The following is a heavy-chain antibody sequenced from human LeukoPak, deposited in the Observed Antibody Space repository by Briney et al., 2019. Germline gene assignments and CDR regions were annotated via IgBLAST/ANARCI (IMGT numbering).Heavy chain of an antibody. J-gene: IGHJ4*02. CDR3: ARGGRVRVRAAFDY. D-gene: IGHD3-10*01. CDR1: GGTFRGFF. CDR2: IDHSGST. Sequence: PSETLSLTCAVSGGTFRGFFWSWIRQPPGKGPAWIGEIDHSGSTNYDPSLKSRVTISVDTSKNQFSLKLSSVTAADTAVYYCARGGRVRVRAAFDYWGQGTLVTVSS. V-gene: IGHV4-34*01.